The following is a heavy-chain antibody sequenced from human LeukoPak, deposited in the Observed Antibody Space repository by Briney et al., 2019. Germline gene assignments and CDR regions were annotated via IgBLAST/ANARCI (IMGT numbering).Heavy chain of an antibody. CDR3: VRENHGSFDY. V-gene: IGHV3-21*01. J-gene: IGHJ4*02. D-gene: IGHD1-14*01. CDR2: ISSSSTYI. CDR1: GFSFSTYY. Sequence: PGGSLRLSCAASGFSFSTYYVNWVRQAPGKGLEWASCISSSSTYINYSDSVRGRFAISRDNAKNSLYLQMNSLRAEDTAVYYCVRENHGSFDYWGQGSLVTVSS.